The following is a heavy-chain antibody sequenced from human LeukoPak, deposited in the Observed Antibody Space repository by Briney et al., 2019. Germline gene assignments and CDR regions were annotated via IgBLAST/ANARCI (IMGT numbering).Heavy chain of an antibody. CDR1: GFTFSTYW. V-gene: IGHV3-53*01. CDR3: ATGLGETGHYAFYYGMDV. Sequence: GGSLRLSCGASGFTFSTYWMTWVRQAPGKGLEWVSVVYSGGTTDFADSVKGRFLISRDNSKNKVYLQMNRLSAEDTAVYYCATGLGETGHYAFYYGMDVWGQGTTVIVSS. D-gene: IGHD3-10*01. CDR2: VYSGGTT. J-gene: IGHJ6*02.